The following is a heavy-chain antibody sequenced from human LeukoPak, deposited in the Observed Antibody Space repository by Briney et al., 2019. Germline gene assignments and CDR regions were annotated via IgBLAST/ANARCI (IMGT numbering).Heavy chain of an antibody. V-gene: IGHV4-4*02. Sequence: SGTLSLTCAVSGGSISSSNWWSWVRQPPGKGLEWIGEIYHSGSTNYNPSLKSRATISVDKSKNQFSLKLSSVTAADTAVYYCAKSNGYGLIDIWGQGTMVTVSS. J-gene: IGHJ3*02. CDR3: AKSNGYGLIDI. D-gene: IGHD3-22*01. CDR2: IYHSGST. CDR1: GGSISSSNW.